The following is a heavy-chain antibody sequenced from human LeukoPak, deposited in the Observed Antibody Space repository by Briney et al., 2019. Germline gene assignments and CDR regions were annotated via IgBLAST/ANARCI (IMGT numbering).Heavy chain of an antibody. CDR3: ARGPSGWYGIDAFDI. J-gene: IGHJ3*02. CDR2: ISYIGST. V-gene: IGHV4-59*11. D-gene: IGHD6-19*01. CDR1: DDSFSSHY. Sequence: SETLSLTCAVSDDSFSSHYWTWIRQPPGKGLEWIGYISYIGSTNYNPSLKSRVTISVDTSKNQFSLKLSSVTAADTAVYYCARGPSGWYGIDAFDIWGQGTMVTVSS.